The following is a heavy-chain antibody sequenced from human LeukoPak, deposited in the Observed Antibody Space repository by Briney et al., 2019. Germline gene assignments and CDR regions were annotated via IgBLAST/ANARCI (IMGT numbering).Heavy chain of an antibody. CDR1: NYTFTSYG. V-gene: IGHV1-18*01. CDR3: ARDPPLVGAFDI. J-gene: IGHJ3*02. Sequence: ASVKVSCKASNYTFTSYGISWVRQAPGQGLEWMAWINAYNGDTNYAQKFQGRVTMTRDTSTSTVYMELSSLRSEDTAVYYCARDPPLVGAFDIWGQGTMVTVSS. D-gene: IGHD2-2*01. CDR2: INAYNGDT.